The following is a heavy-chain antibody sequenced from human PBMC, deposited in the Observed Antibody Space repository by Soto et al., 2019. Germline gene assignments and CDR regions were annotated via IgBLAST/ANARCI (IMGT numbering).Heavy chain of an antibody. J-gene: IGHJ4*02. D-gene: IGHD1-26*01. CDR3: AKDSAICYSGSYFDY. Sequence: GGSLRLSCAASGFTFSRYSISWVRQAPGKGLECVSSISGTGGDTFYADSVKGRFTISRDNSKNTLYLQMSSLRADDTALYYCAKDSAICYSGSYFDYWGQGALVTVSS. CDR1: GFTFSRYS. V-gene: IGHV3-23*01. CDR2: ISGTGGDT.